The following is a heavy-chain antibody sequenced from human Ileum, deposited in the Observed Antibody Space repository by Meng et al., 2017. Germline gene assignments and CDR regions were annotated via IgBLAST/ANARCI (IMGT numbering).Heavy chain of an antibody. D-gene: IGHD2-21*02. CDR1: GFTFSTYS. J-gene: IGHJ4*02. Sequence: GESLKISCAASGFTFSTYSMHWVRQAPGKGLVWVSQIKPDGRTTAYADSVKGRFTISRDNAKSTLYLEINSLRAEDAAVYYGASDCDWDVWDYWGQGTLVTVSS. CDR3: ASDCDWDVWDY. V-gene: IGHV3-74*01. CDR2: IKPDGRTT.